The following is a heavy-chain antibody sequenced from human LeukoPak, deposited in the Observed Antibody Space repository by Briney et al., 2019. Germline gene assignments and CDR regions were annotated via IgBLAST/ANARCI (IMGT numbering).Heavy chain of an antibody. CDR1: GFSLSTSGVG. CDR2: IYWDDDK. CDR3: SHIIYDVLAGSHSPFDY. V-gene: IGHV2-5*02. Sequence: SGPTLVNPTQTLTLTCTFSGFSLSTSGVGVGWIRQPPGKALEWLALIYWDDDKRYSPSLKTRLTITKDTSKNQVVLTMTNMDPVDTATYFCSHIIYDVLAGSHSPFDYWGQGTLVTVSS. D-gene: IGHD3-9*01. J-gene: IGHJ4*02.